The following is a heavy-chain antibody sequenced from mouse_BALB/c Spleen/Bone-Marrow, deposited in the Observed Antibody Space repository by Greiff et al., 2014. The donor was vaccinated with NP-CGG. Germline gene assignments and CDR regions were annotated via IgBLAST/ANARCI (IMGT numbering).Heavy chain of an antibody. CDR3: ARHGDNYVFDY. V-gene: IGHV5-9-3*01. CDR1: GFTFSNYA. J-gene: IGHJ2*01. Sequence: VQLKESGGGLVSPGGSLKLSCAASGFTFSNYAMSWVRQTPEKRLEWVATVSSGGSFTYYPDSVKGRFTISRDSAKNTLYLQMSSLRSEDTAMYYCARHGDNYVFDYWGQGTTLSVSS. CDR2: VSSGGSFT. D-gene: IGHD1-3*01.